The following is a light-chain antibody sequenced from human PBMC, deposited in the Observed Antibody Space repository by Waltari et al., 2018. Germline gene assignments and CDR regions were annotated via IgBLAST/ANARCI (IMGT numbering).Light chain of an antibody. Sequence: TVLTQSPGTLSLSPGARSTSPCRASQIVSRSLVWDQQKPGQAPKPLIYGASTRATGIPDRFTGSGSGTDFSLTISSLEPEDFAIYFCQHYVRLPATFGQGTKVEIK. CDR2: GAS. CDR1: QIVSRS. V-gene: IGKV3-20*01. J-gene: IGKJ1*01. CDR3: QHYVRLPAT.